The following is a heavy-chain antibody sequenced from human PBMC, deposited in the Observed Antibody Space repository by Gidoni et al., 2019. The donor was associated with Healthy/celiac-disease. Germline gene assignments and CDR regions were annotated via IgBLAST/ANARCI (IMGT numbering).Heavy chain of an antibody. D-gene: IGHD6-19*01. CDR3: VKDGVAGAASFFDY. Sequence: EVQLVESGGGLVQPGGSLRLSCSSSGFTFSSYAMHWVRQAPGKGLEYVSAISSNGGSTYYADSVKGRFTISRDNSKNTLYLQMSSLRAEDTAVYYCVKDGVAGAASFFDYWGQGTLVTVSS. CDR1: GFTFSSYA. V-gene: IGHV3-64D*08. J-gene: IGHJ4*02. CDR2: ISSNGGST.